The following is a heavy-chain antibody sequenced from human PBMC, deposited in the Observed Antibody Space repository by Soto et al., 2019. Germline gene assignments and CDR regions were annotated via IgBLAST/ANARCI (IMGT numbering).Heavy chain of an antibody. CDR3: ERNFWGQLVGYGMDV. J-gene: IGHJ6*02. CDR2: ISISSTTI. V-gene: IGHV3-48*02. Sequence: GGSLRLSCVASGFAFSSYRMNWVRQAPGKGLGWVSDISISSTTINYADSVKGRFTISRDNGNKSLYLEMNSLRDEDTAVYFCERNFWGQLVGYGMDVWGQGTTVTVSS. CDR1: GFAFSSYR. D-gene: IGHD6-6*01.